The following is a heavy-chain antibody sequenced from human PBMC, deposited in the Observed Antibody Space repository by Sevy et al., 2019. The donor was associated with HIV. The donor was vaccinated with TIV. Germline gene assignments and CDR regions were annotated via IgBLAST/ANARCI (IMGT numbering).Heavy chain of an antibody. V-gene: IGHV3-30*18. J-gene: IGHJ5*02. CDR3: AKDLLSEGATRFDP. CDR2: ISYDGSNK. CDR1: GFTFSSYG. Sequence: GGSLRLSCAASGFTFSSYGMHWVRQAPGKGLEWVAVISYDGSNKYYADSVKGRFTISRDNSKNTLYLQVNSLRAEDTAVYYCAKDLLSEGATRFDPWGQGTLVTVSS. D-gene: IGHD1-26*01.